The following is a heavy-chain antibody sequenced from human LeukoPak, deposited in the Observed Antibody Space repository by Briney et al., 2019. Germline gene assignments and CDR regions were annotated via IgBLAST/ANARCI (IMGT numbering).Heavy chain of an antibody. CDR2: IYYSGSA. Sequence: SETLSLTCTVSGDSISSSSYYWGWIRQPPWKRLEWIGTIYYSGSAYYYPSLKSRVTISVDTSKNQLSLKLSSVTAADTAVYYCASGDGGYRSGREYYFDYWGRGTLVTVSS. CDR3: ASGDGGYRSGREYYFDY. V-gene: IGHV4-39*01. D-gene: IGHD3-10*01. J-gene: IGHJ4*02. CDR1: GDSISSSSYY.